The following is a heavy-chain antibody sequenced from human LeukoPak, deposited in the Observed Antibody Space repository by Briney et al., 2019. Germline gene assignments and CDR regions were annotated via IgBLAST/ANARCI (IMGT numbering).Heavy chain of an antibody. CDR3: ARVDIVATMGYYYYGMDV. V-gene: IGHV1-46*01. CDR2: INPSGGST. CDR1: GYTFTSYY. D-gene: IGHD5-12*01. Sequence: ASVKVSCKASGYTFTSYYMHWVRQAPGQGLEWMGIINPSGGSTSYAQKFQGRVTMTRDTSTSTVYMELGSLRSEDTAVYYCARVDIVATMGYYYYGMDVWGQGTTVTVSS. J-gene: IGHJ6*02.